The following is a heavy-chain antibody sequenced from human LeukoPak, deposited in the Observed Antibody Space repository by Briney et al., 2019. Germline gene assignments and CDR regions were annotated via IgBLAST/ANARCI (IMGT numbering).Heavy chain of an antibody. D-gene: IGHD5-18*01. CDR2: VSSSDNTI. CDR3: ARVHRGYSYGRLDY. J-gene: IGHJ4*02. CDR1: GFTFSFYS. Sequence: GGSLRLSCAASGFTFSFYSMNWVRQAPGKGLEWVSYVSSSDNTIHYADSVKGRFTISRDNAKNSLYLEMNSLRDEDTAVYYCARVHRGYSYGRLDYWGQGTLVTVSS. V-gene: IGHV3-48*02.